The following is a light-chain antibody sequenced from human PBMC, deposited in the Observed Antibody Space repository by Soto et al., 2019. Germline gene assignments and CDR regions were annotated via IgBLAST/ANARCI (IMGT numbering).Light chain of an antibody. Sequence: QSALTQPRSVSGSPGQSVTISCTGTSSDVSAYDYVSWYQHHPGRPPKLIIYDLNKRPSGVPDRFSGSKSGNTASLTISGLQAGDEAAYYCCSYADTYTFVVFGGGTKLTAL. J-gene: IGLJ2*01. CDR2: DLN. CDR3: CSYADTYTFVV. V-gene: IGLV2-11*01. CDR1: SSDVSAYDY.